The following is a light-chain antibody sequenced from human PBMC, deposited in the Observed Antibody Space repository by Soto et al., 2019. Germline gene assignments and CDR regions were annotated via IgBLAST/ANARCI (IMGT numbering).Light chain of an antibody. CDR2: DVS. CDR3: SSYTICSTYV. V-gene: IGLV2-14*01. Sequence: QSALTQPASVSGSPGQSITISCTGTSSYVGGYNYVSWYQQHPGKAPKLMIYDVSNRPSGVSNRFSGSKSGNTASLTISGLQAEDEADYYCSSYTICSTYVCGTGTKVTVL. CDR1: SSYVGGYNY. J-gene: IGLJ1*01.